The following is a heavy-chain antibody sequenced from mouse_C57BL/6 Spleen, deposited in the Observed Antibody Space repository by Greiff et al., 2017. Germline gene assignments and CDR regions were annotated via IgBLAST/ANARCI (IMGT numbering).Heavy chain of an antibody. J-gene: IGHJ2*01. D-gene: IGHD2-1*01. CDR2: MTPGRGGT. CDR3: VYYGNYEDY. CDR1: GYAFTNYL. Sequence: QVQLQQSGAELVRPGTSVKVSCKASGYAFTNYLIEWVKQRPGQGLEWIGVMTPGRGGTNYNEKFKGKATRTADKSSSTAYMQLSSLTSEDSAVYFCVYYGNYEDYWGQGTTLTVSS. V-gene: IGHV1-54*01.